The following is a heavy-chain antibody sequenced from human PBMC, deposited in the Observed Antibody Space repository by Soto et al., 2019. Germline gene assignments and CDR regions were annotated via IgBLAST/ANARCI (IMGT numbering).Heavy chain of an antibody. Sequence: QVQLVQSGAEVKKPGASVKVSCKASGYTFTSYGISWVRQAPGQGLEWMGWISAYNGNTNYAQKLQGRVTMTTDTSTSTAYMELRSLRTDVTAVYYCARDPLITLFGVVTRRWFDPWGQGTVVTVSS. J-gene: IGHJ5*02. CDR2: ISAYNGNT. D-gene: IGHD3-3*01. V-gene: IGHV1-18*01. CDR1: GYTFTSYG. CDR3: ARDPLITLFGVVTRRWFDP.